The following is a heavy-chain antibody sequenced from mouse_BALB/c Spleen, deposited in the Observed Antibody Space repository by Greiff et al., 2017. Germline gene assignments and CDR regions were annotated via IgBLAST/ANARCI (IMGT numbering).Heavy chain of an antibody. CDR3: ARGDYYGSSYDFAY. CDR1: GFTFSSYA. J-gene: IGHJ3*01. Sequence: EVKVEESGGGLVKPGGSLKLSCAASGFTFSSYAMSWVRQTPEKRLEWVASISSGGSTYYPDSVKGRFTISRDNARNILYLQMSSLRSEDTAMYYCARGDYYGSSYDFAYWGQGTLVTVSA. V-gene: IGHV5-6-5*01. CDR2: ISSGGST. D-gene: IGHD1-1*01.